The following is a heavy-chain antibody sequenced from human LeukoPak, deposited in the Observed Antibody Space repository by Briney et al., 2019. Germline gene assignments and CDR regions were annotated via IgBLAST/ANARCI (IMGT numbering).Heavy chain of an antibody. CDR2: VNGRGATT. Sequence: GGSLRLSCAASGFASGFTFSDYAVSWVRQAPGKGPEWVASVNGRGATTYYADSVRGRFTISRDNSKNTLYLQMISLGADDTAIYFCSKAPATGEGYYFYYMDVWGKGTTVTVSS. D-gene: IGHD7-27*01. J-gene: IGHJ6*03. CDR3: SKAPATGEGYYFYYMDV. CDR1: GFTFSDYA. V-gene: IGHV3-23*01.